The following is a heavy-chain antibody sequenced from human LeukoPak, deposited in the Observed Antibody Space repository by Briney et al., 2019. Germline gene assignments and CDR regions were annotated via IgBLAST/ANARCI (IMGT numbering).Heavy chain of an antibody. Sequence: PGGSLRLSCAASGFTFSSYGMHWVRQAPGNGLEWVAVIPFDGSNKYYTDSVKGRFTISRDNSKNTLYLQMNSLRPEDTAVYYCAKNRVPTAITPDSWGQGTLVTVSS. D-gene: IGHD2-21*02. CDR1: GFTFSSYG. V-gene: IGHV3-30*18. J-gene: IGHJ5*01. CDR3: AKNRVPTAITPDS. CDR2: IPFDGSNK.